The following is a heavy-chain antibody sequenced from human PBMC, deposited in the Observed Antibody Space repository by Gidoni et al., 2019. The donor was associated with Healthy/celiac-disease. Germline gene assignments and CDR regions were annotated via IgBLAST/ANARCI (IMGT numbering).Heavy chain of an antibody. Sequence: QVQLVQSGAEVKKPGASVKVSCKASGYTFTGYYMHWVRQAPGQGLEWMGRINPNSGGTNYAQKFQGRVTMTRDTSISTAYMELSRLRSDDTAVYYCARPTGYCTGGVCYSYYFDYWGQGTLVTVSS. J-gene: IGHJ4*02. CDR3: ARPTGYCTGGVCYSYYFDY. V-gene: IGHV1-2*06. D-gene: IGHD2-8*02. CDR2: INPNSGGT. CDR1: GYTFTGYY.